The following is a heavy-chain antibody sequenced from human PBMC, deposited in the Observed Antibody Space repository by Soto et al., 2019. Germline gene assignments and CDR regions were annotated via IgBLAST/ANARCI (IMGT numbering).Heavy chain of an antibody. CDR3: TRDRKLELPGNYYYYGMDV. CDR1: GGSIRDYF. V-gene: IGHV4-59*01. D-gene: IGHD1-7*01. Sequence: SETLSLTCSVSGGSIRDYFWTWIRQSPGRGLEWIGYISSSGTVKYNSSLKSRVTISLDRSRNQFSLKLSSVTAADTAVYFCTRDRKLELPGNYYYYGMDVWGQGTTVTVSS. CDR2: ISSSGTV. J-gene: IGHJ6*02.